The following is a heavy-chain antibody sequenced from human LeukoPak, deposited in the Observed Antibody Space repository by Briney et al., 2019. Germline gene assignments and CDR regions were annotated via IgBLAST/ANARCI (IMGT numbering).Heavy chain of an antibody. CDR1: GGSISSYY. J-gene: IGHJ4*02. CDR3: ARGSSYSSGWYY. Sequence: SETLSLTCTVPGGSISSYYWSWIRQPPGKGLEWIGYIYYSGSTNYNPSLKSRVTISVDTSKNQFSLKLSSVTAADTAVYYCARGSSYSSGWYYWGQGTLVTVSS. CDR2: IYYSGST. V-gene: IGHV4-59*01. D-gene: IGHD6-19*01.